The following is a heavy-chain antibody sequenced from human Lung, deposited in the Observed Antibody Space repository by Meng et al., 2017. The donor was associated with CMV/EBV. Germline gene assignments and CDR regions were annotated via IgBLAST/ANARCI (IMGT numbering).Heavy chain of an antibody. CDR3: LRRSGGSV. CDR1: GHSITNHNW. D-gene: IGHD3-10*01. Sequence: QVRWREVGPALVKPSETRSLTCAVAGHSITNHNWCAWVRKPPGKGLEWIGEIPHRGSSAYNPSLKSRVSMSIDKSKNQFSLKLTSVTAADTAVYHCLRRSGGSVWGQGTLVTVSS. CDR2: IPHRGSS. V-gene: IGHV4-4*02. J-gene: IGHJ1*01.